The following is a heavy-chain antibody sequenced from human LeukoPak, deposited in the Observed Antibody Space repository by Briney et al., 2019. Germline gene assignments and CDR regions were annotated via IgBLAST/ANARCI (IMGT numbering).Heavy chain of an antibody. D-gene: IGHD5-24*01. CDR3: ARGRDGYNPTADY. V-gene: IGHV1-18*01. J-gene: IGHJ4*02. CDR2: ISAYNGNT. Sequence: VTVSCKXXXYTFTXYGISWVRQAPGQGLEWMGWISAYNGNTNYAQKLQGRVAMTTDTSTSTAYMELRSLRSDDTAVYYCARGRDGYNPTADYWSQGTLVTVSS. CDR1: XYTFTXYG.